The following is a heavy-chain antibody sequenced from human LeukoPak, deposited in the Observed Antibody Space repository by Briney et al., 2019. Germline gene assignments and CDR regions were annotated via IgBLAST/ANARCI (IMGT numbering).Heavy chain of an antibody. CDR3: ARDKDFGFDY. Sequence: GRSLRLSCAAPGFTFSIYGMHRGPEAPGKGLERVAVIWYDGSNKYYADSVKGRFTISKDNSKNTLYLQMNSLRAEDTAVYYCARDKDFGFDYWGQGTLVTVSS. CDR2: IWYDGSNK. CDR1: GFTFSIYG. V-gene: IGHV3-33*01. J-gene: IGHJ4*02. D-gene: IGHD3-10*01.